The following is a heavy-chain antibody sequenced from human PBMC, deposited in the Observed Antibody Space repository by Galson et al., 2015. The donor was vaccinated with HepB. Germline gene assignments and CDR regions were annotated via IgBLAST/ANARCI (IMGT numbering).Heavy chain of an antibody. CDR1: GFTFGDYV. CDR3: TKDHGYSYGYY. Sequence: SLRLSCAASGFTFGDYVLTWFRQAPGKGLEWVGFISSKTYGGTTEYAASVEGRFTISRDDSKSIAYLQMNSLKTEDTAVYYCTKDHGYSYGYYWAQGTLVTVSS. D-gene: IGHD5-18*01. CDR2: ISSKTYGGTT. J-gene: IGHJ4*02. V-gene: IGHV3-49*03.